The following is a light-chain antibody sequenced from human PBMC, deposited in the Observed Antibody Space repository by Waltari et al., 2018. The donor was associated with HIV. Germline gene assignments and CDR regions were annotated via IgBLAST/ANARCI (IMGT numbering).Light chain of an antibody. Sequence: SYVLTQPPSVSVAPGQTAKITCGGNNIDEKSVPWYQQKSGQAPVLVVHDDSDRPSGIPERFSGSKSEKKVTLTISGVEAGDEADYYCQVWDRSSGHLYVFGAGTKVTVL. CDR2: DDS. CDR3: QVWDRSSGHLYV. J-gene: IGLJ1*01. V-gene: IGLV3-21*02. CDR1: NIDEKS.